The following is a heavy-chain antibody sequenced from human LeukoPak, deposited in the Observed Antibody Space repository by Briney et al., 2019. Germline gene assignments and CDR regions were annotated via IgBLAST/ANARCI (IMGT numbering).Heavy chain of an antibody. CDR3: ARRPTGDPKFDY. V-gene: IGHV4-59*01. CDR2: IYYSGST. Sequence: SSETLSLTCTVSGGSISSYYWSWIRQPPGKGLEWIGYIYYSGSTKYNPSLKSRVTISVDTSKNQFSLNLSSVTAADTAVYYCARRPTGDPKFDYWGQGTLVTVSS. D-gene: IGHD7-27*01. J-gene: IGHJ4*02. CDR1: GGSISSYY.